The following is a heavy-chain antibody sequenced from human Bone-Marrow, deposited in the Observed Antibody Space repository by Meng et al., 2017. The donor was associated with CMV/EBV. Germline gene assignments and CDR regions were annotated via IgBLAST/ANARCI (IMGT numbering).Heavy chain of an antibody. Sequence: GSLRLSCTVSGGAISGYYWSWIRQPPGKGLEWIGYIYYTGSTNYNPFLNSRVTISLDTSKNQFSLKLRSATPADTAVYFCARVLAGAGPSLTPWGQGTLVTFAS. CDR3: ARVLAGAGPSLTP. J-gene: IGHJ5*02. D-gene: IGHD3-9*01. V-gene: IGHV4-59*01. CDR2: IYYTGST. CDR1: GGAISGYY.